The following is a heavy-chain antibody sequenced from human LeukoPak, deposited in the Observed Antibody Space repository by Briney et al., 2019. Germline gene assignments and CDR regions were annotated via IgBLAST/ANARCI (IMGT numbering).Heavy chain of an antibody. CDR1: GFIFSSYA. CDR2: ISGSGGST. Sequence: GGSLRLSCAASGFIFSSYAMSWVRQAPGKGLEWVSAISGSGGSTYYADSVKGRFTISRDNSENTLYLQMNSLRAEDTAVYYCAKHEGYSGYDFPFGFDYWGQGTLVTVSS. V-gene: IGHV3-23*01. D-gene: IGHD5-12*01. J-gene: IGHJ4*02. CDR3: AKHEGYSGYDFPFGFDY.